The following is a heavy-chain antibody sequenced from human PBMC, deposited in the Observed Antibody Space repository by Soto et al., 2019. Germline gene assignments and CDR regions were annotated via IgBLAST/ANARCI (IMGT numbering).Heavy chain of an antibody. V-gene: IGHV3-23*01. CDR2: ISDSGGGT. D-gene: IGHD6-19*01. CDR1: GFTFSTYG. J-gene: IGHJ2*01. CDR3: AKAVAGYWYFDL. Sequence: EVQLLESGGGLVQPGGSLRLSCEASGFTFSTYGMSWVRQAPGKGLEGVSDISDSGGGTYHADSVKGRFTISRDNSKNTLYLQLSSLRAEDTAIYYCAKAVAGYWYFDLWGRDTLVTVSS.